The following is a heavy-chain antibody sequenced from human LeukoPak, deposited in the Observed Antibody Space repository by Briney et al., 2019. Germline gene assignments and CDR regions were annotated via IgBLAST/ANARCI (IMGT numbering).Heavy chain of an antibody. J-gene: IGHJ4*02. V-gene: IGHV4-59*01. Sequence: SETLSLTCTLSGGSISTYYWSWIRQPPGKGLEWIGYIYNSGCTNYNPSLQSRVTISVDTSKNQVPLKLSSVPAADTDVYYCARCGGYASPIGYWGQGALVTVSS. D-gene: IGHD5-12*01. CDR3: ARCGGYASPIGY. CDR2: IYNSGCT. CDR1: GGSISTYY.